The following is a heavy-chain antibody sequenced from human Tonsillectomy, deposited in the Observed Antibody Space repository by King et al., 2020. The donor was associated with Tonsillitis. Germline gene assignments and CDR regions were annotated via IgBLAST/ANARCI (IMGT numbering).Heavy chain of an antibody. Sequence: QLVQSGGGLVQPGGSLKLSCAASGFAFSSYYMHWVRQAPGNGLVWVSRINSDGSSTSSADFVKGRFTISRDNAKNTLYLQMNSLRAEDTAVYYCAGEFCGGDWGSSDYWGPGTLVTV. V-gene: IGHV3-74*01. CDR1: GFAFSSYY. CDR2: INSDGSST. J-gene: IGHJ4*02. D-gene: IGHD2-21*01. CDR3: AGEFCGGDWGSSDY.